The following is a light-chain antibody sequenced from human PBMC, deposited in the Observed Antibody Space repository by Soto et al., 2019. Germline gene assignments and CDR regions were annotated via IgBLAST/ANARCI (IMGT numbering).Light chain of an antibody. CDR3: LQKYFYPFT. Sequence: AIQMTQSPSSLSASVGDRVTITSRASQGIRNDLDWFQQKPGKAPKLLIYAASNLQSGVPARFSGSGSGTDFTLTISSLQPEDFATYYCLQKYFYPFTFGPGTKVDIK. CDR2: AAS. J-gene: IGKJ3*01. CDR1: QGIRND. V-gene: IGKV1-6*01.